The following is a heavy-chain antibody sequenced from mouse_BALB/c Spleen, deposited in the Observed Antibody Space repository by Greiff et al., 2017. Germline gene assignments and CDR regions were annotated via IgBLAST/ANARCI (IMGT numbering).Heavy chain of an antibody. Sequence: VKLVESGPGLVAPSQSLSITCTVSGFSLTSYGVHWVRQPPGKGLEWLGLIWAGGSTNYNSALMSRLSISKDNSKSQVFLKMNSLQTDDTDMYYCAREGAYYGLFAYWGQGTLVTVSA. CDR2: IWAGGST. V-gene: IGHV2-9*02. CDR3: AREGAYYGLFAY. D-gene: IGHD2-10*01. J-gene: IGHJ3*01. CDR1: GFSLTSYG.